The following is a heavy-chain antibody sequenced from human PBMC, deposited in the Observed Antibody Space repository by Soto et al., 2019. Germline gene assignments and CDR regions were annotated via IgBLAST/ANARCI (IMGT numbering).Heavy chain of an antibody. V-gene: IGHV5-51*01. Sequence: GESLKISCKGSGYSFTSYWIGWVRQMPGKGLESLGIIYPGDSDTRYSPSFQGQVTISADKSITTAYLQCSSLQASDTAMYYCARHYCSSTSCYPVYYYYYGMDVWRQGTTVTVP. CDR2: IYPGDSDT. D-gene: IGHD2-2*01. CDR3: ARHYCSSTSCYPVYYYYYGMDV. CDR1: GYSFTSYW. J-gene: IGHJ6*02.